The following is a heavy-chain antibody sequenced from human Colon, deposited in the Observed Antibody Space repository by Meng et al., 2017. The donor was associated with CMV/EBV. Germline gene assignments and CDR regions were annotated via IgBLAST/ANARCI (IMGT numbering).Heavy chain of an antibody. J-gene: IGHJ4*02. D-gene: IGHD4-17*01. CDR2: LSGSLTII. Sequence: GGSLRLSCEASGFSFSSYSMNWVRQAPGKGLEWVAYLSGSLTIIDYADSVKGRFTISRDDAQNSLSLQMNSLRVEDSAVYYCARVEGSVTSPLDYWGQGTLVTVSS. V-gene: IGHV3-48*04. CDR1: GFSFSSYS. CDR3: ARVEGSVTSPLDY.